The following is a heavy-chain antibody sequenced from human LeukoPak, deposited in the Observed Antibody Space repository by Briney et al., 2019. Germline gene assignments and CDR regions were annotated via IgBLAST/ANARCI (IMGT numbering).Heavy chain of an antibody. Sequence: PSQTLSLTCTVSGGSISSGSYYWSWIRQPAGKGLEWIGRIYTSGSTNYNPSLKSRVTISVDTSKNQFSLKLSSVTAADTAVYYCASQVPGLEAFDFWGQGTMVTVSS. V-gene: IGHV4-61*02. CDR1: GGSISSGSYY. J-gene: IGHJ3*01. D-gene: IGHD4/OR15-4a*01. CDR3: ASQVPGLEAFDF. CDR2: IYTSGST.